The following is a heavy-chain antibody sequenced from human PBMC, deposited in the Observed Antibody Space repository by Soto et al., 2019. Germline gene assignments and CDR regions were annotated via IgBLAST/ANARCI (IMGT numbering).Heavy chain of an antibody. V-gene: IGHV4-38-2*01. CDR3: ARTLGYSYGRTFGY. J-gene: IGHJ4*02. CDR2: SSQIGSA. D-gene: IGHD5-18*01. Sequence: GGSSQIGSAYHNPSLKSRVTISQNMSKNPFALKLTSVTAADTAVYYCARTLGYSYGRTFGYWGQGTLVTVSS.